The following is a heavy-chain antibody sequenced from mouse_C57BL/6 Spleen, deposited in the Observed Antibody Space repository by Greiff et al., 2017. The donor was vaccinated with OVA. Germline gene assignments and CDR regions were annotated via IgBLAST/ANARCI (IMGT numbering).Heavy chain of an antibody. CDR1: GYTFTSYW. J-gene: IGHJ4*01. V-gene: IGHV1-61*01. Sequence: QVQLKQPGAELVRPGSSVKLSCKASGYTFTSYWMDWVKQRPGQGLEWIGNIYPSDSETHYNQKFKDKATLTVDKSSSTAYMQLSSLTSEDSAVYYCARSGGNRAMDYWGQGTSVTVSS. D-gene: IGHD2-1*01. CDR3: ARSGGNRAMDY. CDR2: IYPSDSET.